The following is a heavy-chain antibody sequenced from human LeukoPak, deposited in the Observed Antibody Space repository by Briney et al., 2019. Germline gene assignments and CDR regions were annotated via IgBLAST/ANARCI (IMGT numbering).Heavy chain of an antibody. J-gene: IGHJ5*02. V-gene: IGHV1-3*01. D-gene: IGHD6-13*01. Sequence: ASVKVSCKAPGYTFTSYAMHWVRQAPGQRLEWMGWINAGNGNTKYSQKFQGRVTITRDTSASTAYMELSSLRSEDTAVYYCARDIAGIYNWFDPWGQGTLVTVSS. CDR2: INAGNGNT. CDR3: ARDIAGIYNWFDP. CDR1: GYTFTSYA.